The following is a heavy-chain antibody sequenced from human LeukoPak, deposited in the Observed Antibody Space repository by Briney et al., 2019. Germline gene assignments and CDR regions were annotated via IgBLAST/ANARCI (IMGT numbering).Heavy chain of an antibody. D-gene: IGHD3-3*01. CDR3: AKLPDYDFWSGYFDY. CDR1: GFTFSSYA. Sequence: AGGSLRLSCAASGFTFSSYAMSWVRQAPGKGLEWVSAISGSGGSTYYADSVKGRFTISRDNSKNTLYLQMNSLRAEDTAVYYCAKLPDYDFWSGYFDYWGQGTLVTVSS. CDR2: ISGSGGST. V-gene: IGHV3-23*01. J-gene: IGHJ4*02.